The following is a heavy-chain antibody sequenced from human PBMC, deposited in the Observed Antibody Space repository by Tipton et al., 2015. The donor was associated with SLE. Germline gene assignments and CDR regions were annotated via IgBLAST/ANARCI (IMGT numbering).Heavy chain of an antibody. D-gene: IGHD6-13*01. CDR3: ARDRDSIAAAGHFDY. CDR2: ISSSGSTI. CDR1: GFTFGDYY. V-gene: IGHV3-11*04. Sequence: GSLRLSCAASGFTFGDYYMGWIRQAPGKGLEWVSYISSSGSTIYYADSVKGRFTISRDNAKNSLYLQMNSLRAEDTAVYYCARDRDSIAAAGHFDYWGQGTLVTVSS. J-gene: IGHJ4*02.